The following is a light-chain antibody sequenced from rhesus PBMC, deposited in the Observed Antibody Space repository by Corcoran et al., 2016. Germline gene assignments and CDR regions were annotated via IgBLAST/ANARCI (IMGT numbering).Light chain of an antibody. Sequence: SSALTPPPSVSVPPGQTARITCGGDNIGRNSVHWYQQKPPQAPVLVIYYGEERPSGGPERFSGAKSDTIATLTISGVEAGDEADYFCQVCDTSRDQYIFGGGTRLTVL. J-gene: IGLJ1*01. V-gene: IGLV3-36*02. CDR2: YGE. CDR3: QVCDTSRDQYI. CDR1: NIGRNS.